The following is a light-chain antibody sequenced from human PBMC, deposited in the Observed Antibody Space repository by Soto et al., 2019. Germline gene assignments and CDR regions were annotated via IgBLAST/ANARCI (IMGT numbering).Light chain of an antibody. Sequence: EIVLTQSPATLSLSPGERATLSCRASQSVTNSLAWYQQKPGQAPRLLVYDASNRATGIPARFSGSGSGTDFTLTISRLEPEDFAVYYCQQYVSSPPTFGQGTKVDIK. CDR1: QSVTNS. CDR3: QQYVSSPPT. J-gene: IGKJ1*01. CDR2: DAS. V-gene: IGKV3-20*01.